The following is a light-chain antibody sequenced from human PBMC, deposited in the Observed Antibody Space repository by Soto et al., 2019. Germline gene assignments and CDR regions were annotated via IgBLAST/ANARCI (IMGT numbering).Light chain of an antibody. CDR1: SSDIGRYDY. J-gene: IGLJ3*02. Sequence: QSALTQPASVSGSPGQSITISCTGTSSDIGRYDYVSWFQQHPGRAPKLLIYEVINRPSGVSIRFSGSKSGSTASLTISGLQAEDEADFYCRSFTASSTWVFGGGTKLTVL. CDR3: RSFTASSTWV. CDR2: EVI. V-gene: IGLV2-14*01.